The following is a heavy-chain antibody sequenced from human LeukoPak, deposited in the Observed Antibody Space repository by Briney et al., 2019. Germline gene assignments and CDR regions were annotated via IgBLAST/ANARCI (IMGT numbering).Heavy chain of an antibody. Sequence: SGPTLVKPTQTLTLTCTSSGFSLSSSGEGVGWIRQPPGKALEWLARIYSGDDKRYSPSLQSRLTVAWDTSENQVVLTMTNMDPVDTATYYCAHRLHAYGEYDFWGQGILVTVSS. CDR2: IYSGDDK. V-gene: IGHV2-5*02. CDR1: GFSLSSSGEG. D-gene: IGHD2/OR15-2a*01. CDR3: AHRLHAYGEYDF. J-gene: IGHJ4*02.